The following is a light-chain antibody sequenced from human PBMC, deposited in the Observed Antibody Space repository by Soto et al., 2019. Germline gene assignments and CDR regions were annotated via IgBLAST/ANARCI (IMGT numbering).Light chain of an antibody. CDR1: RDISSW. V-gene: IGKV1-12*01. CDR2: AAS. J-gene: IGKJ4*01. Sequence: DIQMTQSPSTLSASVGDRVTIPCRASRDISSWLAWYQQKPGKAPKLLIYAASSLRSGVPSRFSGSGSGTDFTLTISSLQPEDFATYYCQQANSFPPTFGGGTKVDIK. CDR3: QQANSFPPT.